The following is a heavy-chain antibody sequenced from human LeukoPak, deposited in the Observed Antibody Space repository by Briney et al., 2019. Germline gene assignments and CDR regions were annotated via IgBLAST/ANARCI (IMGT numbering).Heavy chain of an antibody. V-gene: IGHV1-69*04. Sequence: GASVKVSCKASGGTFSSYAISWVRQAPGRGLEWMGRIIPIFGIANYAQKFQGRVTITADKSTSTAYVELSSLRSEDTAVYYCARDKPRRTSVVTHGGEAWGQGTMVTVSS. CDR2: IIPIFGIA. D-gene: IGHD4-23*01. CDR3: ARDKPRRTSVVTHGGEA. J-gene: IGHJ3*01. CDR1: GGTFSSYA.